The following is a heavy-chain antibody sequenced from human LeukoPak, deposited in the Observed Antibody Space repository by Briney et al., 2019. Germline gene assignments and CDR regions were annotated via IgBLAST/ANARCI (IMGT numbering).Heavy chain of an antibody. D-gene: IGHD2-2*01. J-gene: IGHJ6*02. CDR2: INPNSGGT. V-gene: IGHV1-2*02. CDR3: ARDWIPPIPAAISGGMDV. CDR1: GYTFTGYY. Sequence: ASVKVSCKASGYTFTGYYMHWVRQAPGQGLEWMGWINPNSGGTNYAQEFQGRVTMTRDTSISTAYMELSRLRSDDTAVYYCARDWIPPIPAAISGGMDVWGQGTTVTVSS.